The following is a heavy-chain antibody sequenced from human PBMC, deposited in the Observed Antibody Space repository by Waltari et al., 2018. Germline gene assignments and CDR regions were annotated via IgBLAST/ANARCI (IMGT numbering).Heavy chain of an antibody. CDR1: GFTFSSYW. Sequence: EVQLVESGGGLVQPGGSLRLSCAASGFTFSSYWMSWFRKAPGKGREWVANIKKDGSEKYYVDSVKGRFTISSDNAKNSLYLQMNSLRAEDTAVYYCARELVLWGTPGVDYWGQGTLVTVSS. V-gene: IGHV3-7*01. CDR2: IKKDGSEK. J-gene: IGHJ4*02. CDR3: ARELVLWGTPGVDY. D-gene: IGHD2-2*01.